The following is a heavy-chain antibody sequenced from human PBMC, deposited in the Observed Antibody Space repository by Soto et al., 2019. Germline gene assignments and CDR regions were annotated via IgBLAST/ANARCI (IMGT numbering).Heavy chain of an antibody. CDR1: GGSVSSGSYY. D-gene: IGHD3-9*01. CDR2: IYYSGST. J-gene: IGHJ3*02. CDR3: ASRFDILTGYYIVSEGNDAFDI. V-gene: IGHV4-61*01. Sequence: SETLSLTCTVSGGSVSSGSYYWSWIRQPPGKGLEWIGYIYYSGSTNYNPSLKSRVTISVDTSTNQFSLKLSSVTAADTAVYYCASRFDILTGYYIVSEGNDAFDIWGQGTMVTVSS.